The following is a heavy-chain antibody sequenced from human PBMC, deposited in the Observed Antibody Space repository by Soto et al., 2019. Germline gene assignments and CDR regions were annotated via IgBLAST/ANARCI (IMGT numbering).Heavy chain of an antibody. CDR1: GYTFTSYA. V-gene: IGHV1-3*01. CDR2: INAGNGNT. D-gene: IGHD1-26*01. J-gene: IGHJ4*02. CDR3: ARDVGATGD. Sequence: QVQLVQSGAEVKKPGASVKVSCKASGYTFTSYAMHWVRQAPGQRLEWMGWINAGNGNTKYSQKFQGRVTITRDPSASTASMELSRPRSEDMAVYYCARDVGATGDWGQGTLVTVSS.